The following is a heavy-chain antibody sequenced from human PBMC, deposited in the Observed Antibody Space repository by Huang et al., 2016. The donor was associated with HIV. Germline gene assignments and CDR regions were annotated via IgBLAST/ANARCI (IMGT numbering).Heavy chain of an antibody. CDR2: IHWNNDK. V-gene: IGHV2-5*01. D-gene: IGHD6-19*01. CDR3: ARRAASGWQQEYFHL. J-gene: IGHJ1*01. CDR1: GFSLSTSGVG. Sequence: QITLKESGPTLVKPTQTLTLTCTFSGFSLSTSGVGVGWIRQPPGKALDGLALIHWNNDKHYNSSLKRRLTITKDTSKNQVVLTMANVDPLDTATYYCARRAASGWQQEYFHLWGQGTLVTVSS.